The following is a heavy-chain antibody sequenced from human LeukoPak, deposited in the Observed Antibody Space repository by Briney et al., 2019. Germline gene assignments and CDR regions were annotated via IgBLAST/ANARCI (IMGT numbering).Heavy chain of an antibody. CDR1: GGTFSSYA. J-gene: IGHJ5*02. CDR3: ARDGIAARFDP. D-gene: IGHD6-13*01. V-gene: IGHV1-69*06. CDR2: IIPIFGTA. Sequence: GASVKVSCKASGGTFSSYAISWVRQAPGQGLERMGGIIPIFGTANYAQKFQGRVTITADKSTSTAYMELSSLRSEDTAVYYCARDGIAARFDPWGQGTLVTVSS.